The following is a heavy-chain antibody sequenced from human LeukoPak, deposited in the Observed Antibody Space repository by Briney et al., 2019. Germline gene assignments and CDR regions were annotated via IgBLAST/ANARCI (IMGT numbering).Heavy chain of an antibody. D-gene: IGHD2-2*01. CDR1: GFTFSSYS. CDR2: ISSSSSYI. J-gene: IGHJ4*02. Sequence: GGSLRLSCAASGFTFSSYSMNWVRQAPGKGLEWVSSISSSSSYIYYADSVKGRFTISRDNAKNSLYLQMNSLRAEDTAVYYCAREDIVVVPAATQDFGYWGQGTLVTVSS. CDR3: AREDIVVVPAATQDFGY. V-gene: IGHV3-21*01.